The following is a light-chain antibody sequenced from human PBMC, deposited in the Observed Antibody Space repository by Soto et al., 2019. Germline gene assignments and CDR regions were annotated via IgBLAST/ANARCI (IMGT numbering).Light chain of an antibody. CDR2: NNN. CDR3: CSYAGSNWGYA. V-gene: IGLV1-44*01. J-gene: IGLJ1*01. CDR1: SSNIGTNA. Sequence: QSVLTQPPSASGTPGQRVTISCSGGSSNIGTNAVNWYQQLPGTAPKLLIYNNNQRPSGVPDRFSGSKSSTSASLTISRIQAEDEADYYCCSYAGSNWGYAFGTGTKV.